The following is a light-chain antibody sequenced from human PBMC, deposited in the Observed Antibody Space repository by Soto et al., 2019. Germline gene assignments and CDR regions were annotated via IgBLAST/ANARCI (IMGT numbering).Light chain of an antibody. J-gene: IGKJ5*01. CDR1: QTISSY. Sequence: EIVLTQSPATLSLSPGERATLSCRASQTISSYLLWYQQKPGQAPRLLIYDASNRATGIPARFSGSGSETVFTLTISSLAPEDFVVYYCKHRMIWPLTVGQGTRLDIK. CDR3: KHRMIWPLT. CDR2: DAS. V-gene: IGKV3-11*01.